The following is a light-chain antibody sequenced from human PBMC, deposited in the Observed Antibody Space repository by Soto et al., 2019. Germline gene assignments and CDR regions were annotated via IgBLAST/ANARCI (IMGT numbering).Light chain of an antibody. CDR3: QQYGSSPST. V-gene: IGKV3-20*01. CDR1: QSVSSSY. CDR2: DAS. J-gene: IGKJ2*02. Sequence: EIVLTQSPGTRSLSPGELATLSCRASQSVSSSYLAWYQQKPGQSPRLLIYDASSSASGIPDRFSGSGSGTDCPLTISRLEPEDFAVYYCQQYGSSPSTFGQGTKLEIQ.